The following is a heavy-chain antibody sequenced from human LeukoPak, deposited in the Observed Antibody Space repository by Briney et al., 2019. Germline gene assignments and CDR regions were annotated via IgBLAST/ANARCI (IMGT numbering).Heavy chain of an antibody. J-gene: IGHJ4*02. Sequence: ASVTVSCTASGYTFTGYYMHWVRQAPGKGLEWMGRINHNSSATYYAQKFQGRVTITKATTNSTAYMQLSMLSADATAEYYCASRTCYGDYAYYWGQGTLVTVSS. D-gene: IGHD4-17*01. CDR2: INHNSSAT. CDR3: ASRTCYGDYAYY. CDR1: GYTFTGYY. V-gene: IGHV1-2*06.